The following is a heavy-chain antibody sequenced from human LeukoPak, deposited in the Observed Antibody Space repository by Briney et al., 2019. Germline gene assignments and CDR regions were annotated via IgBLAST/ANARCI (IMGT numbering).Heavy chain of an antibody. D-gene: IGHD4-17*01. CDR1: GFTFSNAW. Sequence: PGGSLRLSCAASGFTFSNAWMSWVRQAPGKGLEWVGRIKSKTDGGTTDYAAPVKGRFTISRDDSKNTLYLQMNSLRAEDTAVYYCAKGSDYGDYYYYYYMDVWGKGTTVTVSS. J-gene: IGHJ6*03. CDR2: IKSKTDGGTT. CDR3: AKGSDYGDYYYYYYMDV. V-gene: IGHV3-15*01.